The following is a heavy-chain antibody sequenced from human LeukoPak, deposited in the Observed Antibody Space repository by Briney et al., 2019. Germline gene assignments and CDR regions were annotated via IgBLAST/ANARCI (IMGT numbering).Heavy chain of an antibody. J-gene: IGHJ3*02. D-gene: IGHD3-22*01. V-gene: IGHV4-59*08. CDR2: IYYSGST. CDR3: ARPYYDSSGYYLPYVFDI. Sequence: SETLSLTCTVSGGSISSYYCSWIRQPPGKGLEWIGYIYYSGSTNYNPSLKSRVTISVDTSKKQFSLKLSSVTAADTAVYYCARPYYDSSGYYLPYVFDIWGQGTMVTVSS. CDR1: GGSISSYY.